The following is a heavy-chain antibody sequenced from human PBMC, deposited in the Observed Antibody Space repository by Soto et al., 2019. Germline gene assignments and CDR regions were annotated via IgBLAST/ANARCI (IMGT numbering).Heavy chain of an antibody. J-gene: IGHJ6*02. CDR2: IYYNGST. V-gene: IGHV4-59*01. CDR3: ARDRPARESGYPLCPPYYYHVLDV. D-gene: IGHD5-12*01. Sequence: QVQLQESAPGLVKPSETLSLTCTVSGGSISSYCWSWIRQPPGKGMEWIGYIYYNGSTNYNPTLKSRGTSSVDTSKKQFPPHLSPVTAPDTAEYYCARDRPARESGYPLCPPYYYHVLDVWGQGTTVTVYS. CDR1: GGSISSYC.